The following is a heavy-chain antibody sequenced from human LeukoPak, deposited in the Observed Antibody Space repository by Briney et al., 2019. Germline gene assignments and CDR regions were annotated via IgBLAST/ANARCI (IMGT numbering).Heavy chain of an antibody. J-gene: IGHJ6*03. V-gene: IGHV3-30-3*01. CDR1: GFTFSSYV. Sequence: GGSLRLSCEASGFTFSSYVMSWVRQAPGKGLEWVAVISYDGSNKYYADSVKGRFTISRDNSRNTLYLQMNSLRAEDTAAYFCAKHYDFWSGYSIRRANWYYYYYMDVWGKGTTVTVSS. CDR3: AKHYDFWSGYSIRRANWYYYYYMDV. D-gene: IGHD3-3*01. CDR2: ISYDGSNK.